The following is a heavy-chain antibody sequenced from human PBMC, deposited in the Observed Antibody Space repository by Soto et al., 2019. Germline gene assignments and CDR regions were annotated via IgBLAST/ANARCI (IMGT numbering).Heavy chain of an antibody. CDR3: ARDIAAAGTSPGCFDY. CDR1: GGTFSSYA. Sequence: QVQLVQSGAEVKKPGSSVKVSCKASGGTFSSYAISWVRQAPGQGIEWMGGIIPIFGTANYAQKFQGRVTITADESTSTAYMELSSLRSEDTAVYYCARDIAAAGTSPGCFDYWGQGTLVTVSS. J-gene: IGHJ4*02. D-gene: IGHD6-13*01. CDR2: IIPIFGTA. V-gene: IGHV1-69*01.